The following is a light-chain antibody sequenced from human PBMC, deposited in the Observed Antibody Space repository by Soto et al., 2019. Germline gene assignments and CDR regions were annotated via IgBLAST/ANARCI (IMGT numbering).Light chain of an antibody. V-gene: IGKV3-15*01. CDR3: QQYNNWVT. CDR1: HTVGSN. J-gene: IGKJ3*01. Sequence: MVMTQSPATLSVSPGESATLSCRASHTVGSNVAWSQQKRGQAPRLLIYAASTRATGTPARFSGSGSGTEFNLTISSLQSEDLPIFYCQQYNNWVTFGLGTRVDLK. CDR2: AAS.